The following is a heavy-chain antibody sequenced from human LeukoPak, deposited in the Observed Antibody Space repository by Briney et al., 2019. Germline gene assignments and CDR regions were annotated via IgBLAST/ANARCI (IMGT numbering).Heavy chain of an antibody. J-gene: IGHJ4*02. Sequence: SQTLSLTCTVSGGSISSGGYYWSCIRQHPGKGLERIGYIYYSGSTYYNPSLKSRVTISVDTSKNQFSLKLSSVTAADTAVYYCARVGTYYYDSSGYYPFDYWGQGTLVTVSS. CDR2: IYYSGST. V-gene: IGHV4-31*03. CDR3: ARVGTYYYDSSGYYPFDY. D-gene: IGHD3-22*01. CDR1: GGSISSGGYY.